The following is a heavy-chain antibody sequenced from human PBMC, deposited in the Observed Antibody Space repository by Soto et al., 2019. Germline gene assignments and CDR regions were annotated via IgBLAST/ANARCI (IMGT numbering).Heavy chain of an antibody. Sequence: ASVKLSCRASGYLFSCYGISWLRQARLLGLAWLGWISSYNGNTNYAQKLQGRVTMTADTSTDTTSMELRSLRSDDTNVNYCARANKYSGYDYGSWFDPWGQGALVTVSS. J-gene: IGHJ5*02. D-gene: IGHD5-12*01. CDR3: ARANKYSGYDYGSWFDP. CDR1: GYLFSCYG. CDR2: ISSYNGNT. V-gene: IGHV1-18*01.